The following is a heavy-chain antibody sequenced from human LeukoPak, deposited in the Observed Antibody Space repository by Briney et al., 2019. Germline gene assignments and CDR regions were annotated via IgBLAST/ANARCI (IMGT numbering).Heavy chain of an antibody. CDR2: IYYSGST. D-gene: IGHD4-17*01. CDR1: GGSISSYY. Sequence: SETLSLTCTVSGGSISSYYWTWIRRPPGKGLEWIGYIYYSGSTNYNPSLKSRVTISVDTSKNQFSLKLSSVTAADTAVYYCARVDEDNGDYLTFDYWGQGTLVAVSS. CDR3: ARVDEDNGDYLTFDY. J-gene: IGHJ4*02. V-gene: IGHV4-59*01.